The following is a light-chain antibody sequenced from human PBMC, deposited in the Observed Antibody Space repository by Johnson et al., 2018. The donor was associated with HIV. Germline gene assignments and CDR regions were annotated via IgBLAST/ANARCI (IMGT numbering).Light chain of an antibody. CDR1: SSSIGNNY. J-gene: IGLJ1*01. CDR2: DND. CDR3: GTWDSGLGAVYV. V-gene: IGLV1-51*01. Sequence: HSVLTQPPSVSAAPGQKVTISCSGSSSSIGNNYVSWYQQLPGTAPKLLIYDNDKRPSGIPDRFSASKSGTSATLGITGLQTGDEADYYCGTWDSGLGAVYVVGPGTKVTVL.